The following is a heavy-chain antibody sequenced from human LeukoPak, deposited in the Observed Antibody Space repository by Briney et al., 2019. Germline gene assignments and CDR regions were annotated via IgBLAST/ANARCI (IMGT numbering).Heavy chain of an antibody. V-gene: IGHV1-8*01. Sequence: ASVKVSCKASGYTFTSYDINWVRQATGQGLEWMGWMNPNSGNTGYAQKFQGRVTMTRNTSISTAYMELSSLRSEDTAVYYCARGLPSDYGDYVPFDYWGGNPGHRLL. CDR1: GYTFTSYD. CDR3: ARGLPSDYGDYVPFDY. D-gene: IGHD4-17*01. CDR2: MNPNSGNT. J-gene: IGHJ4*02.